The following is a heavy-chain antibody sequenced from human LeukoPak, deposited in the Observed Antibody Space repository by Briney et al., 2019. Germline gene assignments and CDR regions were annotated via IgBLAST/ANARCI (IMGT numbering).Heavy chain of an antibody. CDR1: GGSFRGYF. CDR3: ARIAFGGYIVAQDY. V-gene: IGHV4-34*01. J-gene: IGHJ4*02. Sequence: PSETLSLTCAVYGGSFRGYFWSWIRQPPGKGLEWIGELNPSGGTNYNASLKSRITISVGTSKNQFSLNLASVTAADTAVYYCARIAFGGYIVAQDYWGQGTLVIVSS. D-gene: IGHD3-16*01. CDR2: LNPSGGT.